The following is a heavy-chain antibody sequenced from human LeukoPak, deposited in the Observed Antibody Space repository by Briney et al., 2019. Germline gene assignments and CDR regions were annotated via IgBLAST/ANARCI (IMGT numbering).Heavy chain of an antibody. J-gene: IGHJ5*02. CDR3: ATTTANWFDP. V-gene: IGHV5-51*01. CDR1: GYRFSSHW. Sequence: GESLRISCKGSGYRFSSHWIGWVRQMPGKGLEWMGIISPDDSNTRYSPSFQGQVTISADKSISTAYLQWSSLKASDTAIYYCATTTANWFDPWGQGTLVTVSS. D-gene: IGHD1/OR15-1a*01. CDR2: ISPDDSNT.